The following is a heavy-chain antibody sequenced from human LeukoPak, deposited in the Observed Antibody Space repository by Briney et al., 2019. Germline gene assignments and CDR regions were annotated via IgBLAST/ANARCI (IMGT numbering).Heavy chain of an antibody. V-gene: IGHV4-34*01. D-gene: IGHD3-16*02. CDR2: INHSGST. CDR1: GGSFSGYY. Sequence: SETLSLTCAVYGGSFSGYYWSWVRQPPGKGLEWIGEINHSGSTNYNPSLKSRVTISVDTSKNQFSLKLSSVTAADTAVYYCARGPGDYVWGSYRRFDYWGQGTLVTVSS. CDR3: ARGPGDYVWGSYRRFDY. J-gene: IGHJ4*02.